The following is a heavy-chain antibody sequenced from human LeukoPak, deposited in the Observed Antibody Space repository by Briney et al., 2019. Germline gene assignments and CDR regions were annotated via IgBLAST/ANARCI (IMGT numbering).Heavy chain of an antibody. Sequence: ASVKVSCKASGYTFTSYAMHWVRQAPGQRLEWMGWINAGNGNTKYSQKFQGRVTITRDTSASTAYMELSSLRSEDTAVYYCARDLLEATRPLHYWGQGTLVTVSS. V-gene: IGHV1-3*01. CDR1: GYTFTSYA. D-gene: IGHD5-12*01. CDR3: ARDLLEATRPLHY. J-gene: IGHJ4*02. CDR2: INAGNGNT.